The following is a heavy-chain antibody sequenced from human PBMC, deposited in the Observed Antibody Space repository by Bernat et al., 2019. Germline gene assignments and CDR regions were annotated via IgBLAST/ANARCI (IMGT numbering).Heavy chain of an antibody. V-gene: IGHV3-11*06. CDR1: GFTFSDYY. J-gene: IGHJ4*02. Sequence: QVQLVESGGGLVKPGGSLRLSCAASGFTFSDYYMSWIRQAPGKGLEWVSYISSSSSYTNYADSVKGRFTISRDNAKNSLYLQMNSLRAEDTAVYYCARDWSRSCSGGSCYSLDYWGQGTLVTVSS. D-gene: IGHD2-15*01. CDR3: ARDWSRSCSGGSCYSLDY. CDR2: ISSSSSYT.